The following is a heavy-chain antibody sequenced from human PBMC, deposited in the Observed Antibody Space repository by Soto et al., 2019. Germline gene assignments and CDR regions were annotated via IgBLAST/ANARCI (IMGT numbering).Heavy chain of an antibody. J-gene: IGHJ2*01. CDR1: GYTFTSYA. CDR3: ARGGSLYWYFDL. D-gene: IGHD1-26*01. Sequence: QVQLVQSGAEVKKPGASVKVSCKASGYTFTSYAMHWVRQAPGQRLEWMGWINAGNGNTKYSQNFQDRVTITRDTSAGTAYMELSSMRSENTAVYSCARGGSLYWYFDLWGRGTLVTVSS. V-gene: IGHV1-3*01. CDR2: INAGNGNT.